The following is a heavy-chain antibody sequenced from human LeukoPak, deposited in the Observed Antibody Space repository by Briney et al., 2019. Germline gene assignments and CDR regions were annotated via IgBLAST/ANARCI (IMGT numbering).Heavy chain of an antibody. D-gene: IGHD3-16*01. CDR1: GFTFSGSA. V-gene: IGHV3-73*01. CDR2: IRSKANSYAT. J-gene: IGHJ4*02. Sequence: PGGSLRLSCAASGFTFSGSAMRWVRQASGKGLEWVGRIRSKANSYATAYAASVKGRFTISRDDSKNTAYLQMNSLKTEDTAVYYCTRWGKEGDFDYWGQGTLVTVSS. CDR3: TRWGKEGDFDY.